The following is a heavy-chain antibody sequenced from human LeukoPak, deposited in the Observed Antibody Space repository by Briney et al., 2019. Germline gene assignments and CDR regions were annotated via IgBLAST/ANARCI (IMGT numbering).Heavy chain of an antibody. V-gene: IGHV4-34*01. CDR3: ARGFWGTNIDH. J-gene: IGHJ4*02. CDR2: INHSGST. Sequence: SETLSLTCAVYGGSFSGYYWSWIRQPPGKGLEWIGEINHSGSTNYNPSLKSRVTISVDTSKNQFSLKLNFVTAADTAVYYCARGFWGTNIDHWGQGTLVAVSS. CDR1: GGSFSGYY. D-gene: IGHD2-8*01.